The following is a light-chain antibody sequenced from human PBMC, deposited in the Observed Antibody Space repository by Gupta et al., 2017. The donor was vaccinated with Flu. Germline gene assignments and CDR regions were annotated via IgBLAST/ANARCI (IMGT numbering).Light chain of an antibody. Sequence: PSSLSASVGDRVSITCRASQGIRNDLRWYQHKPGRAPKLLLYAPSSAQSGVPSRSSGSGSGTDFTLTIISLQPQDFATYYFQQYYNYPRTFGQGTKVEIK. V-gene: IGKV1-6*01. CDR3: QQYYNYPRT. J-gene: IGKJ1*01. CDR1: QGIRND. CDR2: APS.